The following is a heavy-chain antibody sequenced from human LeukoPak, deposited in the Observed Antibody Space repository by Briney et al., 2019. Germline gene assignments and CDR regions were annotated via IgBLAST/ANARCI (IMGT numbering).Heavy chain of an antibody. J-gene: IGHJ6*02. CDR3: ARTSSYYDFWSGYSQYGMDV. D-gene: IGHD3-3*01. CDR1: GGSLSGFY. V-gene: IGHV4-59*01. CDR2: LYYSGST. Sequence: SDTLSLTCAVYGGSLSGFYWSWIRQPPGKGLEWIGYLYYSGSTNYNPSLKSRVTISVDTSKNQFSLKLSSVTAADTAVYYCARTSSYYDFWSGYSQYGMDVWGQGTTVTVSS.